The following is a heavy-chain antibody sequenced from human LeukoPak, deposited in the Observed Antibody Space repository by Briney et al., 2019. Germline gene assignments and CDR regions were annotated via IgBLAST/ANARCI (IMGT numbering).Heavy chain of an antibody. V-gene: IGHV3-66*02. CDR1: GFTFSSYE. Sequence: GGSLRLSCAASGFTFSSYEMNWVRQAPGKGLEWVSVIYAGGSTYYADSVKGRFTISRDNSKNTVYLQMNSLRAEDTAVYYCARGYCSSTSCYYDYYYGMDVWGQGTTVTVSS. J-gene: IGHJ6*02. CDR2: IYAGGST. CDR3: ARGYCSSTSCYYDYYYGMDV. D-gene: IGHD2-2*01.